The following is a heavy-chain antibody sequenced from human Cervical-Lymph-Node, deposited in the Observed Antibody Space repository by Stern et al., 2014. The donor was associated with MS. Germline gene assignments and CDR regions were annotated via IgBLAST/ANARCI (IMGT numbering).Heavy chain of an antibody. V-gene: IGHV4-59*01. CDR2: IYYRGST. CDR3: ARERPPRHFDY. J-gene: IGHJ4*02. CDR1: GGSISSYY. Sequence: QVQLQESGPGLVKPSETLSLTCTVSGGSISSYYWSWIRQPPGKGLEWIGYIYYRGSTNYNPSLKSRVTISVDTSKNQFSLKLSSVTAADTAVYYCARERPPRHFDYWGQGTLVTVSS.